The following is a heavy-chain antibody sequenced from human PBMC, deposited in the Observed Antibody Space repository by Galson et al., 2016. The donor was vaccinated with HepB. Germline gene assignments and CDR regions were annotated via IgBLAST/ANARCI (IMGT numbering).Heavy chain of an antibody. D-gene: IGHD3-22*01. Sequence: SLRLSCAVSGYLFSAHGMHWVRQAPGKGLEWVAIISFDGKSKSYVDYVKGRFTISRDNSKNTLYLEMNSLRAEDTAVYYCARKFGNSGYADYWGQGTLVTVSS. V-gene: IGHV3-30*03. J-gene: IGHJ4*02. CDR1: GYLFSAHG. CDR3: ARKFGNSGYADY. CDR2: ISFDGKSK.